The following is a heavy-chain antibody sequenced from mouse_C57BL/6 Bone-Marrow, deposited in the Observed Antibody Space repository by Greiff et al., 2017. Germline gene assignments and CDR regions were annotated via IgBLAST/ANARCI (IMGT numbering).Heavy chain of an antibody. V-gene: IGHV5-9-1*02. CDR1: GFTFSSYA. Sequence: EVKLVESGEGLVKPGGSLKLSCAASGFTFSSYAMSWVRQTPEKRLEWVAYISSGGDYIYYADTVKGRFTICRDNARNTLYLQMSSLKSEDTAMYYCTRGGNWGFDYWGQGTTLTVSS. CDR2: ISSGGDYI. J-gene: IGHJ2*01. CDR3: TRGGNWGFDY. D-gene: IGHD4-1*01.